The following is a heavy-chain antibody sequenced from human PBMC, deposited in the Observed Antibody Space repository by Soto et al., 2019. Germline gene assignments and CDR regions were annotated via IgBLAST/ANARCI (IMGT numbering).Heavy chain of an antibody. V-gene: IGHV3-74*01. CDR2: IKFDGGIT. Sequence: EVQLVESGGGLVQPGGSLRLSCVASGFTFSDYWMHWVRQAPGKGLVWVSRIKFDGGITSHADSVKGRFTISRDNARNTVDLQMNSLRAEDTGVYFCARGVRNYYGVDVWGQGTTVTVSS. J-gene: IGHJ6*02. CDR1: GFTFSDYW. CDR3: ARGVRNYYGVDV. D-gene: IGHD2-2*01.